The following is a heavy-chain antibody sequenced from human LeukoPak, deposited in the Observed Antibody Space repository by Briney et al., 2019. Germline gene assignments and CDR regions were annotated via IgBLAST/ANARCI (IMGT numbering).Heavy chain of an antibody. J-gene: IGHJ4*02. D-gene: IGHD2/OR15-2a*01. CDR3: GKEVERHFDLKY. CDR1: GFTFSSYA. CDR2: ISGSGNRT. Sequence: GGSLRLSCAASGFTFSSYAMSWVRQAPGKGLEWVSSISGSGNRTYYADSVRGRFTISRDNSKKILYLQMNSLRAEDTAVYYCGKEVERHFDLKYWGQGTLVTVSS. V-gene: IGHV3-23*01.